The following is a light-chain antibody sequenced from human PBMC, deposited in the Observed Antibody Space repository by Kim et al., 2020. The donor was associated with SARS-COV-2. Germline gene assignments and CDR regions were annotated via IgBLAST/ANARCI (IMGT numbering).Light chain of an antibody. V-gene: IGKV3-15*01. CDR1: QSVSNN. J-gene: IGKJ2*01. CDR3: QQYHNRPPYT. Sequence: EIMMTQSPAALSVSPGERATLSCRASQSVSNNLAWYQQKPGQAPRLLISGASTRATGIPARFSGSGSGTEFTLTISSLQSEDFAVYYCQQYHNRPPYTFGQGTKLEIK. CDR2: GAS.